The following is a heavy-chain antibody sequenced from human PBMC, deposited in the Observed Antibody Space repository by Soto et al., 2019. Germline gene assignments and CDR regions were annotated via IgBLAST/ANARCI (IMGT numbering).Heavy chain of an antibody. CDR2: ISGDNGQT. V-gene: IGHV1-18*01. D-gene: IGHD5-18*01. J-gene: IGHJ6*02. CDR3: ARDRRKQLWVEGLSTMDV. Sequence: QVQVVQSGPEVKKPGASVMVSCKASGYTFTSYGITWVRQAPGQGLERMGWISGDNGQTTYGQKFRGRVTMTTDTSTSTAYMELRSLRSDDTGVYYCARDRRKQLWVEGLSTMDVWGQGTTVTVSS. CDR1: GYTFTSYG.